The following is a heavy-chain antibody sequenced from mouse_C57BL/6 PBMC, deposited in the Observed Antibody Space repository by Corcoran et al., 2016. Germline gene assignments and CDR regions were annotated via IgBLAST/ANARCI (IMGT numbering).Heavy chain of an antibody. J-gene: IGHJ3*01. CDR1: GYSIPSGYY. Sequence: DVQLQESGPGLVKPSQSLSLTCSVTGYSIPSGYYWNWIRQFPGNKLEWMGYISYDGSNNYNPSLKNRISITRDTSKNQFFLKLNSVTTEDTTTYYCARDFPFAYWGQGTVVTVSA. V-gene: IGHV3-6*01. CDR2: ISYDGSN. CDR3: ARDFPFAY.